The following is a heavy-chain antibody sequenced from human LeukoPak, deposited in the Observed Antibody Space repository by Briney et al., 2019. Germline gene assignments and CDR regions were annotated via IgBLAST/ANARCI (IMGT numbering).Heavy chain of an antibody. J-gene: IGHJ4*02. CDR2: IYPGDSET. D-gene: IGHD5-12*01. CDR1: GYSFTTYW. Sequence: GESLKISCSGSGYSFTTYWIGWVRQMPGKGLECMGSIYPGDSETRYSPSFQGQVTISADRSISTAYLQWSTLQASDTAMYYCARRGGSDSGFDFWGQGTLVTVSS. CDR3: ARRGGSDSGFDF. V-gene: IGHV5-51*01.